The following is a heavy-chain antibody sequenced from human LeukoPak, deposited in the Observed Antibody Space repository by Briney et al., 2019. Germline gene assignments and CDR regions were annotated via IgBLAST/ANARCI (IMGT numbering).Heavy chain of an antibody. Sequence: SVKVFCKASGGTFSSFAISWVRQAPGQGLAWMGGIIPIFGTANYAQKFQGRVTITTDESTSTAYMEPSSLRSEDTAVYYCARAHNTDAFDIWGQGTMVTVSS. CDR2: IIPIFGTA. V-gene: IGHV1-69*05. J-gene: IGHJ3*02. CDR3: ARAHNTDAFDI. CDR1: GGTFSSFA. D-gene: IGHD2-2*02.